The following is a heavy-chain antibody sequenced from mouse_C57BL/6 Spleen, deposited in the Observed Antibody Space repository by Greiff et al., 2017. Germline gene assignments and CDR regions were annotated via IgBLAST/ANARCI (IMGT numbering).Heavy chain of an antibody. D-gene: IGHD6-1*01. CDR3: ARVPIMPPSDV. Sequence: QVQLQQPGAELVMPGASVKLSCKASGYTFTSYWMHWVKQRPGQGLEWIGEIDPSDSYTNYNQKFKGKSTLTVDKSSSTAYMQISSLTSEDSAVYYCARVPIMPPSDVWGTGTTVTVSS. J-gene: IGHJ1*03. CDR2: IDPSDSYT. CDR1: GYTFTSYW. V-gene: IGHV1-69*01.